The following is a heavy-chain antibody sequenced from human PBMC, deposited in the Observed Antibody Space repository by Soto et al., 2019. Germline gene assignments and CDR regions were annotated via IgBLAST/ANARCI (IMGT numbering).Heavy chain of an antibody. CDR2: INHSGST. Sequence: SETLSLTCAVYGGSFSGYYWSWIRQPPGKGLEWIGEINHSGSTNYNPSLKSRVTISVDTSKNQFSLKLSSVTAADTAVYYCATMSVYKTTSLNYYYMDVWGKGTTVTVSS. D-gene: IGHD3-3*01. V-gene: IGHV4-34*01. CDR3: ATMSVYKTTSLNYYYMDV. CDR1: GGSFSGYY. J-gene: IGHJ6*03.